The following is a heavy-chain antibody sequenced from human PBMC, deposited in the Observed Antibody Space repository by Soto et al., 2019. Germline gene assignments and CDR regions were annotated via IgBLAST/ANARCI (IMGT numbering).Heavy chain of an antibody. V-gene: IGHV4-39*07. CDR2: IYYSGST. Sequence: SETLSLTCTVSGGSISSSSYYWGWIRQPPGKGLEWIGSIYYSGSTYYNPSLKSRVTISVDTSRNQFSLKLTSVNTADTAIYYCTRGGDPYKTGHWGQGTLVTVSS. CDR1: GGSISSSSYY. D-gene: IGHD2-21*01. CDR3: TRGGDPYKTGH. J-gene: IGHJ4*02.